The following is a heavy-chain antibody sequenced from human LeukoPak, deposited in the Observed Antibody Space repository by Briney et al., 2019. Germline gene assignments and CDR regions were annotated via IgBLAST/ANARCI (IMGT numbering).Heavy chain of an antibody. CDR2: INPNSGGT. D-gene: IGHD3-10*01. CDR3: ARYSSWFPNDY. Sequence: ASVKVSCKASGYTFTGYYMHWARQAPGQGLEWMGWINPNSGGTNYAQKFQGRVTMTRDTSISTAYMELSRLRSGDTAVYYCARYSSWFPNDYWGQGTLVTVSS. CDR1: GYTFTGYY. V-gene: IGHV1-2*02. J-gene: IGHJ4*02.